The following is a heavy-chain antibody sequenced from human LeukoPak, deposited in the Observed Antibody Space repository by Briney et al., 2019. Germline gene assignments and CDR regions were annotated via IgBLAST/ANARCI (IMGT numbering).Heavy chain of an antibody. Sequence: GGSLRLSCAASGFTFSSYAMSWVRQAPGKGLEGVSGISGSGGITNYADSVKGRFTISRDNSKNTLYLQMNSLRAEDTAVYYCAKDWISGSGSPGRLIRWGQGTLVTVSS. CDR2: ISGSGGIT. V-gene: IGHV3-23*01. CDR3: AKDWISGSGSPGRLIR. J-gene: IGHJ4*02. CDR1: GFTFSSYA. D-gene: IGHD3-10*01.